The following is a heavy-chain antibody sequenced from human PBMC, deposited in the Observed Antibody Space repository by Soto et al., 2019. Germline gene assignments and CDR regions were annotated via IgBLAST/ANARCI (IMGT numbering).Heavy chain of an antibody. J-gene: IGHJ4*02. CDR2: IDSDGSRI. D-gene: IGHD2-15*01. CDR1: EVKFGDYW. V-gene: IGHV3-74*01. Sequence: SCGAVEVKFGDYWRRWISKATGKGLVWVSRIDSDGSRITYADFVKGRFTISRDNAKNTVYLHMNSLTAEDTAVYYCVRTSLVVAVATREDFWGQGTLVTVSS. CDR3: VRTSLVVAVATREDF.